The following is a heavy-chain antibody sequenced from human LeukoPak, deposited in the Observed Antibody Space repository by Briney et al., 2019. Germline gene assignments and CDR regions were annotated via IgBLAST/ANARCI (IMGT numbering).Heavy chain of an antibody. J-gene: IGHJ3*02. CDR3: ARAYGGNFDAFDM. D-gene: IGHD4-23*01. CDR2: IYYSGNT. V-gene: IGHV4-39*01. CDR1: GGSISRSSYY. Sequence: PSETLSLTCSVSGGSISRSSYYWGWIRQPPGKGLEWIGTIYYSGNTYYNPSLKSRVTISVDTPRNQFSLRLTSVTAADSAMYYCARAYGGNFDAFDMWGQGTVVTISS.